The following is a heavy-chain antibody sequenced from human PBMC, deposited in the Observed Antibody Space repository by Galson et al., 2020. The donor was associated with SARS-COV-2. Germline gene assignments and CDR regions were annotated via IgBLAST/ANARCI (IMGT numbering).Heavy chain of an antibody. Sequence: SLKISCAASGFTFDDYAMHWVRQAPGKGLEWVSGISWNSGSIGYADSVKGRFTISRDNAKNSLYLQMNSLRAEDTALYYCAKDMTRWWIQLWLRASFDYWAQGTLVTVSS. V-gene: IGHV3-9*01. J-gene: IGHJ4*02. CDR1: GFTFDDYA. D-gene: IGHD5-18*01. CDR3: AKDMTRWWIQLWLRASFDY. CDR2: ISWNSGSI.